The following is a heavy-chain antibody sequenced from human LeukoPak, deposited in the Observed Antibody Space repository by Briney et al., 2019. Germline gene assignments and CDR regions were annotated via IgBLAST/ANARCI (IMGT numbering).Heavy chain of an antibody. V-gene: IGHV1-18*01. CDR2: ISAYNGNT. J-gene: IGHJ6*03. D-gene: IGHD6-19*01. CDR1: GYTFTSYG. CDR3: AREVRRVAGTDYYYYMDV. Sequence: GASVRVSCKASGYTFTSYGVSWVRQAPGQGLEWMGWISAYNGNTNYAQKLQGRVTMTTDTSTSTAYMELRSLRSDDTAVYYCAREVRRVAGTDYYYYMDVWGKGTTVTISS.